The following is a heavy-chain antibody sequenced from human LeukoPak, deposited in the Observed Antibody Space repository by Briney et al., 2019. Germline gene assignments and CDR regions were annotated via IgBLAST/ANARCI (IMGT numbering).Heavy chain of an antibody. CDR1: GYTFTSYD. J-gene: IGHJ4*02. CDR3: ARVLVGAILGDY. D-gene: IGHD1-26*01. Sequence: GASVKVSCKASGYTFTSYDINWVRQATGQGLEWMGWMNPNSGNTNYAQKFQGRVTMTRDTSISTAYMELSRLRSDDTAVYYCARVLVGAILGDYWGQGTLVTVSS. V-gene: IGHV1-8*01. CDR2: MNPNSGNT.